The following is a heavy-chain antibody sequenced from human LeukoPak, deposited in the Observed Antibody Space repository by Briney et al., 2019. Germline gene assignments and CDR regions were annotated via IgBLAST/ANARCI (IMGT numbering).Heavy chain of an antibody. D-gene: IGHD3-9*01. CDR2: MNPNSGNT. J-gene: IGHJ4*02. Sequence: ASVKVSCKASGYTFTSYDINWVRQATGQGLEWMGWMNPNSGNTGYAQKFQGRVTMTRNTSISTAYMELSSLRSEDTAVYYCARTPSVYYDILTGYEPLYYFDYWGQGTLVTVSS. V-gene: IGHV1-8*01. CDR3: ARTPSVYYDILTGYEPLYYFDY. CDR1: GYTFTSYD.